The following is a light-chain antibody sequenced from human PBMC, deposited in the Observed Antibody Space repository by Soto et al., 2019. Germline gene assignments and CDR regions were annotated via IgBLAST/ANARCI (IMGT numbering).Light chain of an antibody. J-gene: IGKJ1*01. V-gene: IGKV1-5*03. CDR3: QQYTMVSRT. Sequence: IPLTQSPSALPGSVGDRVTIPCRASQAVXSWLVWDQQKPGKAPKLLXYTASTLKTGGPSSLSGSGSGTEFTLTISGLQPDDCANYYWQQYTMVSRTFGQGTKVDIK. CDR1: QAVXSW. CDR2: TAS.